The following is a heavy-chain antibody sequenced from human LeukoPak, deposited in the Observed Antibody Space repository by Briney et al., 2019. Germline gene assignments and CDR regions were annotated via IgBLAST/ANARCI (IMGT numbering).Heavy chain of an antibody. CDR2: ISYDGSNK. V-gene: IGHV3-30*18. CDR3: AKDRLGSGSYYIDDAFDL. Sequence: GGSLRLSCAASGFTFSSYGMHWVRQAPGKGLEWVAVISYDGSNKYYADSVKGRFTISRDNSKNTLYLQMNSLRAEDTAVYYCAKDRLGSGSYYIDDAFDLWGQGTMVTVSS. CDR1: GFTFSSYG. D-gene: IGHD3-10*01. J-gene: IGHJ3*01.